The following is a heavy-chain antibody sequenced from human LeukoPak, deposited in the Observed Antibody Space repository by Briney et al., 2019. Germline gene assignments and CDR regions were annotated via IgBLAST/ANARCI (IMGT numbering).Heavy chain of an antibody. CDR3: AKGRGYSYGYDAFDI. CDR1: GFTVSSNY. J-gene: IGHJ3*02. CDR2: IYSGGDT. Sequence: GGSLRLSCAASGFTVSSNYMSWVRQAPGKGLECVSVIYSGGDTYYADSVKGRFTISRDDSKNTLYLQMNSLRAEGTAVYYCAKGRGYSYGYDAFDIWGQGTMVTVSS. D-gene: IGHD5-18*01. V-gene: IGHV3-53*01.